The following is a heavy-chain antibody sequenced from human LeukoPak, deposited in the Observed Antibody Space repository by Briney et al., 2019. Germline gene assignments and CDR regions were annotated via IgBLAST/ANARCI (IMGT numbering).Heavy chain of an antibody. CDR2: IIPIFGTA. CDR1: GGTFSSYA. D-gene: IGHD4-17*01. V-gene: IGHV1-69*06. Sequence: ASVKVSCKASGGTFSSYAISWVRQAPGQGLEWMGGIIPIFGTANYAQKFQGRVTITADKSTSTAYMELSSLRSEDTAVYYCARDPDYGDYSVDYWGQGTLVTVSS. CDR3: ARDPDYGDYSVDY. J-gene: IGHJ4*02.